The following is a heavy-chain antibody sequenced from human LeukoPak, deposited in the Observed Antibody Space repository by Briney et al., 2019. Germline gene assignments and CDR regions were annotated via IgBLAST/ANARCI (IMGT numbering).Heavy chain of an antibody. Sequence: LETLSLTCAVYGGSFSGYYWSWIRQPPGKGLEWIGEINHSGSTNYNPSLKSRVTISVDTSKNQFSLKLSSVTAADTAVYYCAREGAAAARCWGQGTLVTVSS. CDR2: INHSGST. D-gene: IGHD6-13*01. V-gene: IGHV4-34*01. CDR3: AREGAAAARC. J-gene: IGHJ4*02. CDR1: GGSFSGYY.